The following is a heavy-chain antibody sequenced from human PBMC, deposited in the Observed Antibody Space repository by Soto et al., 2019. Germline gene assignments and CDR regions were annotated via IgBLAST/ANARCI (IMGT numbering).Heavy chain of an antibody. D-gene: IGHD3-10*01. J-gene: IGHJ6*02. Sequence: GSLRLSCAASGFTFRNSWMSWVRQAPGKGLEWVGRIKSKTDGGTTDYAAPVKGRFTISRDDSKNTLYLQMNSLKTEDTAVYYCTTVVGYGSGTERPLYYYYYGMDVWGQGTTVTVSS. CDR2: IKSKTDGGTT. CDR3: TTVVGYGSGTERPLYYYYYGMDV. CDR1: GFTFRNSW. V-gene: IGHV3-15*01.